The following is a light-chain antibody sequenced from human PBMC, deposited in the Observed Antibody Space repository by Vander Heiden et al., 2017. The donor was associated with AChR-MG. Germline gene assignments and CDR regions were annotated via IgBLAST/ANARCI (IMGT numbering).Light chain of an antibody. CDR3: QQYKRWPLT. CDR2: GAS. CDR1: ESAPSY. J-gene: IGKJ4*01. V-gene: IGKV3-15*01. Sequence: ETLLTPSSVTLSASPGETATLSCRASESAPSYLAWYQQKGGQAPRLLIYGASRRATGIPPRFSGSGSETDFTLTISSVQSEDFAVYHCQQYKRWPLTFDGGTKVDIK.